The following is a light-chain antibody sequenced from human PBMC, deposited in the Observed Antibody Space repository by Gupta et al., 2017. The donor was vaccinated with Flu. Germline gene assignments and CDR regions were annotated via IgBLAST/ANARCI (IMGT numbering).Light chain of an antibody. J-gene: IGKJ2*01. CDR1: QSVNSNF. CDR2: GAS. V-gene: IGKV3-20*01. Sequence: DIVLTQSPGTLSLSPGERATLSCRASQSVNSNFLAWYQQKPGQAPRLLIYGASTRATGVPDRFSGSGSGTEFTLTISRLEPEDFAVYCCQHQGSSPFTFGQGTKLDIK. CDR3: QHQGSSPFT.